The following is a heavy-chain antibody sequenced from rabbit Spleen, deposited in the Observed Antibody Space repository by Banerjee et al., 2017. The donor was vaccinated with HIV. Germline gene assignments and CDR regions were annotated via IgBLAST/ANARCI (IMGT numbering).Heavy chain of an antibody. J-gene: IGHJ6*01. CDR1: GFSFSSRYY. CDR3: ARDTSSSFSSYGMDL. D-gene: IGHD1-1*01. Sequence: QEQLEESGGGLVQPGASLTLTCTASGFSFSSRYYMNWVRQAPGKGLEWIACIDAGSSAFTYFATWAKGRFTISKTSSTTVTLQMTRLTAADTATYFCARDTSSSFSSYGMDLWGPGTLVTVS. V-gene: IGHV1S45*01. CDR2: IDAGSSAFT.